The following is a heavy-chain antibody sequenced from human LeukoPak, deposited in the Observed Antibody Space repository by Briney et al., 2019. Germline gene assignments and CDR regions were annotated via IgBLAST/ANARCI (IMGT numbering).Heavy chain of an antibody. J-gene: IGHJ4*02. V-gene: IGHV3-9*01. CDR1: GFTFDDYA. CDR2: ISRNSGSI. Sequence: GGSLRLSCAASGFTFDDYAMHWVRQAPGKGLEWVSGISRNSGSIGYADSVKGRFTISRDNAKNSLYLQMNSLRAEDTALYYCAKDKQLWSLGYYFDYWGQGTLVTVSS. CDR3: AKDKQLWSLGYYFDY. D-gene: IGHD5-18*01.